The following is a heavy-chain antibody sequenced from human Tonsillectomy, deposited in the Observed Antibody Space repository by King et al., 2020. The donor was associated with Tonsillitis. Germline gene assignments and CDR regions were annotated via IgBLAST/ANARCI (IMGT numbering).Heavy chain of an antibody. V-gene: IGHV3-30-3*01. J-gene: IGHJ4*02. CDR3: ARDQSPGDSSGYLNY. CDR1: GFTFSNSA. D-gene: IGHD3-22*01. CDR2: ISNDGSNK. Sequence: VQLVESGGGVVQPGRSLRLSCAASGFTFSNSAMHGVRQAPGKGLEWVAVISNDGSNKYYADSVKGRFTISRDNSKNRLYLQMNTLRRQDTAVYYCARDQSPGDSSGYLNYWGQGTLVTVSS.